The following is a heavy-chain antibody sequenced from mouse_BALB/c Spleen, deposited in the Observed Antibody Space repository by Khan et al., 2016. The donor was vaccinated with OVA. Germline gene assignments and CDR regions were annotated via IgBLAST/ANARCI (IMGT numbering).Heavy chain of an antibody. J-gene: IGHJ2*01. D-gene: IGHD1-1*01. CDR3: ASGGVLLRYPDYFDY. CDR1: GYSITSDYA. Sequence: EVQLQESGPGLLKPSQSLSLTCTVTGYSITSDYAWNWIRQLPGNQLEWMAYIGYSGSTTYNPSLRSRISITRDTSKNQFFLLLNSVTTEDTATYYCASGGVLLRYPDYFDYWGQGTTLTVSS. V-gene: IGHV3-2*02. CDR2: IGYSGST.